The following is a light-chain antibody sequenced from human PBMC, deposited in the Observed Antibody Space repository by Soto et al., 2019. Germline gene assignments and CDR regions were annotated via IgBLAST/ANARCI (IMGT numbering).Light chain of an antibody. Sequence: DIVMTQSPLSLPVTPGEPASISCRSSQSVFDSSDNKNYLAWYQQKPGQPPKLLIYWASTRESGVPDRFSGSGSGTGFTLTISSLQTEDVAVYYCQQYFTTPITFGQGTRLEIK. CDR3: QQYFTTPIT. CDR2: WAS. V-gene: IGKV4-1*01. CDR1: QSVFDSSDNKNY. J-gene: IGKJ5*01.